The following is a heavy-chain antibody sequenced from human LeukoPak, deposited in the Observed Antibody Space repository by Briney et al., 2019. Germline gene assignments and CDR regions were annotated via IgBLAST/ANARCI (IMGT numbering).Heavy chain of an antibody. CDR3: ARLAPHYYYYYMDV. V-gene: IGHV3-53*01. J-gene: IGHJ6*03. CDR1: GFTVSSNY. Sequence: GGSLRLSCAASGFTVSSNYMSWVRQAPGKGLEWVSVIYSGGSTYYADSVKGRFTISRDNSKNTLYLQMNSLRAEDTAVYYCARLAPHYYYYYMDVWGEGDTVSVSS. CDR2: IYSGGST. D-gene: IGHD3-3*02.